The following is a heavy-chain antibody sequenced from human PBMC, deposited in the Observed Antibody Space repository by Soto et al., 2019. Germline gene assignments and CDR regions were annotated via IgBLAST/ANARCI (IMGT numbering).Heavy chain of an antibody. CDR3: ARDRQEYSYGLYYYYYGMDV. J-gene: IGHJ6*02. CDR1: GFTFSSYG. V-gene: IGHV3-33*01. Sequence: QVQLVESGGGVVQPGRSLRLSCAASGFTFSSYGMHWVRQAPGKGLEWVAVIWYDGSNKYYADSVKGRFTISRDNSQTTLYLQMNRMRAEDTAVYYCARDRQEYSYGLYYYYYGMDVWGQGTTVTVSS. D-gene: IGHD5-18*01. CDR2: IWYDGSNK.